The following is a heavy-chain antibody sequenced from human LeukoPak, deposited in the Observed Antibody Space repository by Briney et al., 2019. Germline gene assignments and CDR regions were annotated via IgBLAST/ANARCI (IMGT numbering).Heavy chain of an antibody. J-gene: IGHJ3*01. Sequence: GESLKISFKASGYRFSDYWIGWVRHMPGKGLEWMTIIYPGDSETRYSPSLQGQVTISADKSINTVYLQWNSLKASDTAMYYCARQRGYRMTKDGFDVWGQGTMITVSS. V-gene: IGHV5-51*01. CDR2: IYPGDSET. CDR3: ARQRGYRMTKDGFDV. D-gene: IGHD2-2*03. CDR1: GYRFSDYW.